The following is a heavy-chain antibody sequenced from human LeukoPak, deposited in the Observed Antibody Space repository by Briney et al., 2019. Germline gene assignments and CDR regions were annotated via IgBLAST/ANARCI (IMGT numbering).Heavy chain of an antibody. Sequence: GSLRLSCAASGFTFSSYAMSWVRQAPGKGWGWVSAISGSGGSTYYADSVKGRFTISRDNSKNTLYLQMNSLRAEDTAVYYCAKEPRAPRILYLFDYWGQGTLVTVSS. V-gene: IGHV3-23*01. J-gene: IGHJ4*02. CDR2: ISGSGGST. CDR1: GFTFSSYA. D-gene: IGHD2-8*01. CDR3: AKEPRAPRILYLFDY.